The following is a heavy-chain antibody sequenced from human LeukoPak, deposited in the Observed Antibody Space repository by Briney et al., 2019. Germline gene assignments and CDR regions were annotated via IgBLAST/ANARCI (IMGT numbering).Heavy chain of an antibody. V-gene: IGHV4-59*01. Sequence: SETLSLTCAVYGGSFSSYYWSWIRQPPGKGLEWIGYIYYSGSTNYNPSLKSRVTISVDTSKNQFSLKLSSVTAADAAVYYCARVTIFGVVPGTDVWGKGTTVTVSS. CDR1: GGSFSSYY. J-gene: IGHJ6*04. D-gene: IGHD3-3*01. CDR3: ARVTIFGVVPGTDV. CDR2: IYYSGST.